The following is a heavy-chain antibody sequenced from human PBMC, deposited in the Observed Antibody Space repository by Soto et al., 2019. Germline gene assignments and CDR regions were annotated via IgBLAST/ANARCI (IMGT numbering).Heavy chain of an antibody. CDR1: GFTFSSYW. CDR3: ARGPSSSWYGWWFDP. V-gene: IGHV3-7*01. J-gene: IGHJ5*02. Sequence: EVQLVESGGGLVQPGGSLRLSCAASGFTFSSYWMSWVRQAPGKGLEWVANIKQDGSEKYYVDSVKGRFTISRDNAKNSLYLQMNSLRAEDTAVYYCARGPSSSWYGWWFDPWGQGTLVTVSS. D-gene: IGHD6-13*01. CDR2: IKQDGSEK.